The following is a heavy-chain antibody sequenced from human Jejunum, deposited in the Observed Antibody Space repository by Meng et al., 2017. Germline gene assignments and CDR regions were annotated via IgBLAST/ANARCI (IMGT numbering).Heavy chain of an antibody. CDR2: INDSVST. J-gene: IGHJ4*02. CDR1: GGSISDYY. D-gene: IGHD4-11*01. Sequence: QVKLQKRGAGLLKPSETLSPTCAVYGGSISDYYWTWIRQPPGKGLEWCGEINDSVSTNCNPSLKSRVTISVDTSKSQFYLRVSSVTASYTAVYYCARGNEYSNYGADFWGQGTLVTVSS. CDR3: ARGNEYSNYGADF. V-gene: IGHV4-34*01.